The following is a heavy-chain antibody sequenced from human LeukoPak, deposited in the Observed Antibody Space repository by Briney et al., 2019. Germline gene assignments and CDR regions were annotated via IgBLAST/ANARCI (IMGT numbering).Heavy chain of an antibody. CDR3: ARGYYYGSGSNDFDY. D-gene: IGHD3-10*01. CDR1: GYTFTGYY. Sequence: GASVKVSCKASGYTFTGYYMHWVRQAPGHGLEWMGWINPNSGGTNYAQKFQGRVTMTRDTSISTAYMELSRLRSDDTAVYYCARGYYYGSGSNDFDYWGQGTLVTVSS. CDR2: INPNSGGT. V-gene: IGHV1-2*02. J-gene: IGHJ4*02.